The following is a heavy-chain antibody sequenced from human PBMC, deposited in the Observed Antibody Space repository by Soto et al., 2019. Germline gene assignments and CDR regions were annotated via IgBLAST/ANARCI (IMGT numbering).Heavy chain of an antibody. V-gene: IGHV3-23*01. D-gene: IGHD3-3*01. CDR1: GFTFSSYA. CDR2: ISGSGGST. J-gene: IGHJ4*02. CDR3: AKDRGGQYYDFWSGYYFY. Sequence: GGSLRLSCAASGFTFSSYAMSWVRQAPGKGLEWVSAISGSGGSTYYADSVKGRFTISRDNSKNTLYLQMNSLRAEDTAVYYCAKDRGGQYYDFWSGYYFYWGQGTLVTVSS.